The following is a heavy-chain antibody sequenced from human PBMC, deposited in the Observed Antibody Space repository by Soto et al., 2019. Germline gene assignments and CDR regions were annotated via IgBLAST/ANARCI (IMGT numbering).Heavy chain of an antibody. CDR1: GYSFTSYW. CDR3: ARQGGTHGGKAYYYYGMDV. Sequence: GESLKISCKGSGYSFTSYWIGWVRQMPGKGLEWMGIIYPGDSDTRYSPSFQGQVTISADKSISTAHLQWSSLKASDTAMYYCARQGGTHGGKAYYYYGMDVWGQGTTVTVSS. J-gene: IGHJ6*02. D-gene: IGHD2-15*01. CDR2: IYPGDSDT. V-gene: IGHV5-51*01.